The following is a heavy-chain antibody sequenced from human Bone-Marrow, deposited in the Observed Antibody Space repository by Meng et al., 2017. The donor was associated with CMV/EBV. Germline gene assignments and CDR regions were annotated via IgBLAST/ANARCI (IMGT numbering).Heavy chain of an antibody. CDR2: IIPILGIA. D-gene: IGHD2-21*01. Sequence: SVKVSCKASGGTFSSYAISWVRQAPGQGLEWMGGIIPILGIANYAQKFQGRVTITADKSTSTAYMELSSLRSEDTAVYYCARDIVVVIAMIFDYWGQGTLVTVSS. J-gene: IGHJ4*02. CDR1: GGTFSSYA. V-gene: IGHV1-69*10. CDR3: ARDIVVVIAMIFDY.